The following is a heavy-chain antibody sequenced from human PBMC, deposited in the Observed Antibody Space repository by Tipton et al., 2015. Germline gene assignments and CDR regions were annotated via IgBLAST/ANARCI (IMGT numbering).Heavy chain of an antibody. D-gene: IGHD3-9*01. CDR2: ISYDGSNK. CDR3: AKGGGYFDSRTYYYYGMDV. V-gene: IGHV3-30*18. CDR1: GFTFSNYG. Sequence: RSLRLSCAASGFTFSNYGMHWVRQAPGKGLEWVAVISYDGSNKYYADSVKGRFAISRDNSKNTLYLQMNSLRAEDTAVFYCAKGGGYFDSRTYYYYGMDVWGQGTTVTVSS. J-gene: IGHJ6*02.